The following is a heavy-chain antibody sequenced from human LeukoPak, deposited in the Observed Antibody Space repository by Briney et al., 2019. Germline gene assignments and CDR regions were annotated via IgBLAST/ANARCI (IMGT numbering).Heavy chain of an antibody. Sequence: GGSLRLSCAASEFTFSSYEMNWVRQAPGKGLEWVSYISSSGSTIYYADSVKGRFTISRDNSKNTLYLQMNSLRAEDTAVYYCVGSSGWWGFDYWGQGTLVTVSS. D-gene: IGHD6-19*01. CDR3: VGSSGWWGFDY. CDR2: ISSSGSTI. J-gene: IGHJ4*02. V-gene: IGHV3-48*03. CDR1: EFTFSSYE.